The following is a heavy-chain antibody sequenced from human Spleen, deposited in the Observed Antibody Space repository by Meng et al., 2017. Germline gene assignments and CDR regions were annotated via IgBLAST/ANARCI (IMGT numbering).Heavy chain of an antibody. D-gene: IGHD5-24*01. Sequence: QVQLQESGPGLVKPSQTLSLTCTVSGGSISSGDYYWSWIRQPPGKGLEWIGYFYYNGNTYYNPSLKSRVTISADTSKNQISLKLSSVTAADTAVYYCARVGEVAYNIDYWGQGTLVTVSS. J-gene: IGHJ4*02. CDR1: GGSISSGDYY. CDR3: ARVGEVAYNIDY. CDR2: FYYNGNT. V-gene: IGHV4-30-4*01.